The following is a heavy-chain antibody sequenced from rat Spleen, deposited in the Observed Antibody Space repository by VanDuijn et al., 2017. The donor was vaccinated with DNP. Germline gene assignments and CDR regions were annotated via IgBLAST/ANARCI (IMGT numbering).Heavy chain of an antibody. D-gene: IGHD5-1*01. CDR2: IIYDGGNT. J-gene: IGHJ2*01. CDR1: GFTFSDYN. V-gene: IGHV5-7*01. Sequence: EVQLVESGGGLVQPGRSMKLSCAASGFTFSDYNMAWVRQAPKKGLEWVATIIYDGGNTYHRDSVKGRFTISRDNAKSTLFLQMNSLRSEDTATYYCKVGAQYWGQGVMVTVSS. CDR3: KVGAQY.